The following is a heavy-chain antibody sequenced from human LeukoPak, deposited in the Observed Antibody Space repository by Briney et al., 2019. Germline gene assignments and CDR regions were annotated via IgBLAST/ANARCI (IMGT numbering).Heavy chain of an antibody. Sequence: SETLSLTCTVSGDSISSTSYYWGSLRQPPGQGLEWIGSIYYIGNTYYNPSLKSRVTISVDTSKNQFSLNLTSVTAADTAVYYCARRRGSIFGVVIHYYFDYWGQGTLVTVSS. V-gene: IGHV4-39*01. CDR2: IYYIGNT. J-gene: IGHJ4*02. D-gene: IGHD3-3*01. CDR1: GDSISSTSYY. CDR3: ARRRGSIFGVVIHYYFDY.